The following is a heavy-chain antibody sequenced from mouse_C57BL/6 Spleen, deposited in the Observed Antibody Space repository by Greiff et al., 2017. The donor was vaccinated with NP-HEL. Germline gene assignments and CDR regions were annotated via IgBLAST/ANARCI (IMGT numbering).Heavy chain of an antibody. Sequence: QVQLQQPGAELVMPGASVKLSCKASGYTFTSYWMHWVKQRPGQGLEWIGEIDPSDSYTNYNQKFKGKSTLTVDKSSSTAYMQLSSLTSEDSAVYYCARWNYGSSYTSAMDYWGQGTSVTVSS. V-gene: IGHV1-69*01. CDR1: GYTFTSYW. CDR3: ARWNYGSSYTSAMDY. D-gene: IGHD1-1*01. CDR2: IDPSDSYT. J-gene: IGHJ4*01.